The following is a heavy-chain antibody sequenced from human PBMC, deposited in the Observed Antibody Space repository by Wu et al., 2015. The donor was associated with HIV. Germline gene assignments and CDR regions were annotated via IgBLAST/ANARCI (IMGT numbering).Heavy chain of an antibody. CDR1: GYTFTDYF. D-gene: IGHD2-2*01. CDR2: INPNNGGT. V-gene: IGHV1-2*02. CDR3: ARGTTDIVLVPTATPHYYFDY. J-gene: IGHJ4*02. Sequence: QVQLVQSGAEVKKPGASVKFSCKASGYTFTDYFMHWVRQAPGQGLQWMGWINPNNGGTKYAQNFQGRVTMTRDTSINSAYMELSRLTSDDTAVYYCARGTTDIVLVPTATPHYYFDYWGQGALVTVSS.